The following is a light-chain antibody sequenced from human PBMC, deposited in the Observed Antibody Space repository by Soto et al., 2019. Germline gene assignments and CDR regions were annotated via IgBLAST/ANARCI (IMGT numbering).Light chain of an antibody. CDR2: DVS. CDR1: SSDVGGYKY. V-gene: IGLV2-11*01. J-gene: IGLJ1*01. Sequence: QSVLTQPRSVSGSPGQSVTISCTGTSSDVGGYKYVSWYQQHPGKAPKLMIYDVSKRPSGVPDRFSGSRSGNTASLTISGLQAEDEADYYCCSYAGTSNYVFGTGTKVTVL. CDR3: CSYAGTSNYV.